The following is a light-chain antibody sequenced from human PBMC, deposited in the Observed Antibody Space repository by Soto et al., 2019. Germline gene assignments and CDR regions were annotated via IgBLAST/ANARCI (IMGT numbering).Light chain of an antibody. CDR1: SSDVGGYNY. V-gene: IGLV2-14*01. Sequence: SPVTQPASVSWSPGQSLTISCTGTSSDVGGYNYVSWYQQHPGKAPKLMIYEVSNRPSGVSNRFSGSKSGNTASLTISGLQAEDEADYYCGSYTSSSTRVFGTGTKVTVL. J-gene: IGLJ1*01. CDR3: GSYTSSSTRV. CDR2: EVS.